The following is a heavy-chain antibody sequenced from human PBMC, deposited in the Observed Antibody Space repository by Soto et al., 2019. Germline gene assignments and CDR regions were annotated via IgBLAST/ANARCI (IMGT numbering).Heavy chain of an antibody. Sequence: QVQLVQSGAEVKKPGASVKVSCKASGYSFTSYGISWVRQAPGQGLEWMGWISTYNGNRKYAQKFQGRVTMTTDTSTSTGYMELRSLRSGDTAVDYCARDLGGFPDYWGQGTLVTVSS. V-gene: IGHV1-18*01. J-gene: IGHJ4*02. CDR2: ISTYNGNR. CDR3: ARDLGGFPDY. CDR1: GYSFTSYG. D-gene: IGHD5-12*01.